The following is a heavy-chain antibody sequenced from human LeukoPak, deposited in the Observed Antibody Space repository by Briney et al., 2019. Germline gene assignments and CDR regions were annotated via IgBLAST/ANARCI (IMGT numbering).Heavy chain of an antibody. CDR2: ISGSSGST. CDR3: ANRVVVPAAIDY. J-gene: IGHJ4*02. CDR1: GFTFSSYA. D-gene: IGHD2-2*01. V-gene: IGHV3-23*01. Sequence: PGGSLRLSCAASGFTFSSYAMSWVRQAPGKGPEWVSTISGSSGSTYYADSVKGRFTISRDNSKNTLYLQMNSLRAEDTAVYYCANRVVVPAAIDYWGQGTLVTVSS.